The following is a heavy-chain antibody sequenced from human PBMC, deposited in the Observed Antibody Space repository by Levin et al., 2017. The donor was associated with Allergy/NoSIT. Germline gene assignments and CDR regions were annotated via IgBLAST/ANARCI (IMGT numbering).Heavy chain of an antibody. CDR1: GFTFSGSA. D-gene: IGHD2-8*01. V-gene: IGHV3-73*01. Sequence: QSGESLKISCTASGFTFSGSAMHWVRQASGKGLEWIGLIRSKPNNYATVYAASVKGRFNISRDDSKNTAYLQMNSLKTEDTAVYYCSTSPSGGCNWGQGALVTVSS. CDR2: IRSKPNNYAT. CDR3: STSPSGGCN. J-gene: IGHJ4*02.